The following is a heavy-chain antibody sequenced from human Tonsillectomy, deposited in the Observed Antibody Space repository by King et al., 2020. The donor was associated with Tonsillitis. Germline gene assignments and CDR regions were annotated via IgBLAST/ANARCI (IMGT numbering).Heavy chain of an antibody. V-gene: IGHV3-15*07. CDR1: GLTFANAW. Sequence: VQLVESGGGPVQPGGSLRLSCEVSGLTFANAWMSWVCHAPGKGLEWVGGIKNKTNGGTKDYAPPWTGRFIISRNDSKNTLYLQMNSLKNEDTAVYYCITSKIWPDYWGQGTLVTVSS. CDR2: IKNKTNGGTK. CDR3: ITSKIWPDY. J-gene: IGHJ4*02. D-gene: IGHD2/OR15-2a*01.